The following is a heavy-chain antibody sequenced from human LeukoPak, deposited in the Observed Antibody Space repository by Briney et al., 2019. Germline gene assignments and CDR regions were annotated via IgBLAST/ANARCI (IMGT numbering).Heavy chain of an antibody. J-gene: IGHJ4*02. CDR3: VRLRWELLAPYFDH. D-gene: IGHD2-15*01. Sequence: SETLSLTCSVSTDSTNTYYXXXXXXXXGXXXXXXGHIYHSGSTDYNPSFKSRVTXSIDMSKXEFSLKLTSVTVADTAMYYCVRLRWELLAPYFDHWGQGAFVIVSS. V-gene: IGHV4-59*01. CDR2: IYHSGST. CDR1: TDSTNTYY.